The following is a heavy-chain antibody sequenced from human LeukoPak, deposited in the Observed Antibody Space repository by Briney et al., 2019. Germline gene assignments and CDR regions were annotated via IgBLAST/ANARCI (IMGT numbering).Heavy chain of an antibody. J-gene: IGHJ4*02. CDR2: INHSGST. D-gene: IGHD3-22*01. Sequence: PSETLSLTCAVYGGSFSGYYWSWIRQPPGKGLEWIGEINHSGSTNYNPSLKSRVTISVDTSKNQFSLKLSSVTAADTAVYYCARTPYDSSGYSDYWGQGTLVTVSS. CDR3: ARTPYDSSGYSDY. CDR1: GGSFSGYY. V-gene: IGHV4-34*01.